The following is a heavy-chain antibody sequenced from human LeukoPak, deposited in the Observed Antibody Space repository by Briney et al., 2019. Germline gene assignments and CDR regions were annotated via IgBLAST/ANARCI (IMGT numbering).Heavy chain of an antibody. J-gene: IGHJ4*02. CDR2: IYYSGTT. Sequence: SETLSLTCTVSGGSISSTSYYWGWIRQPPGKGLEWIGSIYYSGTTFYNPSLKSPVIMSVDTSKSQFSLQLNSVTAADTAVYYCAAITIIVVIDYWGQRTLVTVSS. V-gene: IGHV4-39*01. CDR1: GGSISSTSYY. D-gene: IGHD3-22*01. CDR3: AAITIIVVIDY.